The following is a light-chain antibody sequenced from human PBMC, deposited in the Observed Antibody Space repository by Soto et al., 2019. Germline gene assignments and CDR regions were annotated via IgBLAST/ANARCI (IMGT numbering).Light chain of an antibody. J-gene: IGLJ2*01. CDR2: LNSDGSH. Sequence: QAVLTQSPSASASLGASVKLTCTLSSGHSSYAIAWHQQQPEKGPRYLMKLNSDGSHSKGDGIPDRFSGSSSVAERYLTISSLQSEDEADYYCQTWGSGIRVVFGGGTKLTVL. V-gene: IGLV4-69*01. CDR1: SGHSSYA. CDR3: QTWGSGIRVV.